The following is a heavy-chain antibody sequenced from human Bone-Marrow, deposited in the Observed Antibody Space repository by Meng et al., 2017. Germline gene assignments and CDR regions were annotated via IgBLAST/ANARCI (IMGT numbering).Heavy chain of an antibody. J-gene: IGHJ4*01. CDR2: ISYDGSNK. CDR3: ARAPDTAMVTALDY. Sequence: GESLKISCAASGFTFSSYAMHWVRQAPGKGLEWVAVISYDGSNKYYADSVKGRFTISRDNSKNTLYLQMNSLRAEDTAVYYCARAPDTAMVTALDYWGHGTLVTVSS. V-gene: IGHV3-30*04. CDR1: GFTFSSYA. D-gene: IGHD5-18*01.